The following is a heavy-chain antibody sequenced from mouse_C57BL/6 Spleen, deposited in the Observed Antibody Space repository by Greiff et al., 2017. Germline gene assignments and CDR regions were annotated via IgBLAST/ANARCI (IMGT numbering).Heavy chain of an antibody. Sequence: QVQLQQSGAELVRPGTSVKLSCKASGYTFTSYWMHWVKQRPGQGLEWIGVIDPSDSYTNYNQKFKGKATLTVDTSSSTAYMQLSSLTSEDSAVYYCARATGGYFDVWGTGTTVTVSS. CDR2: IDPSDSYT. J-gene: IGHJ1*03. D-gene: IGHD1-1*01. CDR3: ARATGGYFDV. V-gene: IGHV1-59*01. CDR1: GYTFTSYW.